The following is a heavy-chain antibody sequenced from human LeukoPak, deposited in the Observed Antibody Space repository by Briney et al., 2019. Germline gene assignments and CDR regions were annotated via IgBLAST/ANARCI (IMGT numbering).Heavy chain of an antibody. Sequence: GESLKISCKGSGYSFTSYWIGWVRQMPGKGLEWMGIIYPGDSDTRYSPSFQGQVTISADKAISTAYLQWSSLKASDTAMYYCARRSSPPYCSSTSCPNWFDPWGQGTLVTVSS. J-gene: IGHJ5*02. CDR3: ARRSSPPYCSSTSCPNWFDP. CDR1: GYSFTSYW. V-gene: IGHV5-51*01. CDR2: IYPGDSDT. D-gene: IGHD2-2*01.